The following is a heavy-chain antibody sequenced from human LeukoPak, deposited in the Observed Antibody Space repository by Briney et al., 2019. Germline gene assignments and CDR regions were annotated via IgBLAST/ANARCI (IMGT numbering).Heavy chain of an antibody. CDR2: MNPNSGNT. V-gene: IGHV1-8*01. CDR3: ARGASYSSSWYHAFDI. J-gene: IGHJ3*02. Sequence: VASVKVSCKTSGYTFTSYDINWVRQATGQGLEWMGWMNPNSGNTCYAQKFQGRVTMTRNTSISTAYMELSSLRSEDTAVYYCARGASYSSSWYHAFDIWGQGTMVTVSS. D-gene: IGHD6-13*01. CDR1: GYTFTSYD.